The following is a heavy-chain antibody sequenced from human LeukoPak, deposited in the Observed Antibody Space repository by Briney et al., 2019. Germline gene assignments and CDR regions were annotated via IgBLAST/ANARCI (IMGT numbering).Heavy chain of an antibody. Sequence: NSSETLSLTCTVSGGSISRGSYYWSWIRQPAGKGLEWIGRIYTSGSTNYNPSLKSRVTMSVDTSKNQFSLKLSSVTAADTAVYYRAREGVGGYWGQGTLVTVSS. J-gene: IGHJ4*02. CDR1: GGSISRGSYY. CDR2: IYTSGST. D-gene: IGHD3-3*01. V-gene: IGHV4-61*02. CDR3: AREGVGGY.